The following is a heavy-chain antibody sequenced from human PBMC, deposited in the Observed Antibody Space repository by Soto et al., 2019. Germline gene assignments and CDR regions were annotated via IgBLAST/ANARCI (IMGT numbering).Heavy chain of an antibody. D-gene: IGHD3-3*01. V-gene: IGHV1-24*01. CDR1: GYTLTELS. CDR3: ATAGDFWSGYYPNYYYGMDV. CDR2: FDPEDGET. Sequence: ASLKVSCKVSGYTLTELSMHWVRQAHGKGLEWMGGFDPEDGETIYAQKFQGRVTMTEDTSTDTAYMELSSLRSEDTAVYYCATAGDFWSGYYPNYYYGMDVWGQGTTVTVSS. J-gene: IGHJ6*02.